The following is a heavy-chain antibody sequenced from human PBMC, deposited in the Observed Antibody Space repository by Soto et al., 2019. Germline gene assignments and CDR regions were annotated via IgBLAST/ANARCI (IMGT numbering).Heavy chain of an antibody. CDR1: GFTFSSYA. J-gene: IGHJ4*02. CDR3: ARGSGYAFDY. D-gene: IGHD5-12*01. Sequence: EVQLVESGGGLVQPGGSLRLSCAASGFTFSSYAMHWVRQAPGKGLEYVSAISSNGGSTYYANSVKVRFTISRDNSENTLYLQMGSLRAEDMAVYYCARGSGYAFDYWGQGTLVTVSS. CDR2: ISSNGGST. V-gene: IGHV3-64*01.